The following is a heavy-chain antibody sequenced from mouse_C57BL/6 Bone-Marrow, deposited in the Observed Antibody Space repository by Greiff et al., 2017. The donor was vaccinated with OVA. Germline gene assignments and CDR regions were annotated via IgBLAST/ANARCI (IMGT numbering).Heavy chain of an antibody. V-gene: IGHV5-4*01. CDR2: ISDGGSYT. J-gene: IGHJ2*01. CDR3: ARDNYGKGNY. CDR1: GFTFSSYA. Sequence: EVKVEESGGGLVKPGGSLKLSCAASGFTFSSYAMSWVRQTPEKRLEWVATISDGGSYTYYPDNVKGRFTISRDHAKNNLYLQMSHLKSEDTAMYYCARDNYGKGNYWGQGTTLTVSS. D-gene: IGHD2-1*01.